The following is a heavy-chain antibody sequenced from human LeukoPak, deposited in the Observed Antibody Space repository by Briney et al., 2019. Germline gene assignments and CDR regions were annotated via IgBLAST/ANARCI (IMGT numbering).Heavy chain of an antibody. CDR2: ISYDGSNK. CDR3: ARDRSNYDYYGMDV. V-gene: IGHV3-30*04. CDR1: GFTFSSYA. J-gene: IGHJ6*02. Sequence: GGSLRLSCAASGFTFSSYAMHWVRQAPGKGLEWVAVISYDGSNKYYADSAKGRFTISRDNSKNTLYLQMNSLRAEDTAVYYCARDRSNYDYYGMDVWGQGTTVTVSS.